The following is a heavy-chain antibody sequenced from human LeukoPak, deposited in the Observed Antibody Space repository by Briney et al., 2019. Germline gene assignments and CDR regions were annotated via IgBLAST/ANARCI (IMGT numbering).Heavy chain of an antibody. Sequence: GGSLRLSCVASGFIFSDHAFHWVRQSPDKGLEWVALIGSDGAKQYYADSVQDRFTVSRENSKNTLFLQMNTVRADDTAVYFCARQMTSTRLFDSWGQGTLVTVSS. CDR2: IGSDGAKQ. CDR3: ARQMTSTRLFDS. V-gene: IGHV3-30*04. J-gene: IGHJ4*02. D-gene: IGHD5/OR15-5a*01. CDR1: GFIFSDHA.